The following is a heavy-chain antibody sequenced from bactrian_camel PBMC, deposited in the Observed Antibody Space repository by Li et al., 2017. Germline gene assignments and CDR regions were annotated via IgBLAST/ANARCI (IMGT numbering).Heavy chain of an antibody. CDR2: ISTGSGRT. Sequence: VQLVESGGDLVRPGGSLRLSCAASGFTFSDYTMAWVRQAPGKEREGVAAISTGSGRTDYADSVKGRFTISRDNAKNTVYLQMNSLKPGDTAMNYCAHDMFDYKYWGQGTQVTVS. V-gene: IGHV3S40*01. CDR3: AHDMFDYKY. J-gene: IGHJ4*01. CDR1: GFTFSDYT.